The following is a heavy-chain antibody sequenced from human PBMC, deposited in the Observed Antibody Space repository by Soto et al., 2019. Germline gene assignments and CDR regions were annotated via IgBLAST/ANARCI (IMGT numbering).Heavy chain of an antibody. D-gene: IGHD2-15*01. CDR3: TRVPNIVVVVAATSVGKHNWFDP. CDR1: GFTFGDYA. Sequence: PGGSLRLSCTASGFTFGDYAMSWFRQAPGKGLEWVGFIRSKAYGGTTEYAASVKGRFTISRDDSKSIAYLQMNSLKTEDTAVYYCTRVPNIVVVVAATSVGKHNWFDPWGQGTLVTVSS. J-gene: IGHJ5*02. CDR2: IRSKAYGGTT. V-gene: IGHV3-49*03.